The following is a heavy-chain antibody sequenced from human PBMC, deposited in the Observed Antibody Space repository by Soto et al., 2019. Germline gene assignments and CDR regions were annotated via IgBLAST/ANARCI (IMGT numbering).Heavy chain of an antibody. CDR1: GFTFSDHH. CDR2: TRNKANSYTT. V-gene: IGHV3-72*01. Sequence: EVHLVESGGGLVQPGGSLRLSCAASGFTFSDHHMDWVRQAPGKGLEWVGRTRNKANSYTTEYAGSVKGRFTISRDDSKNSLYLQMNSLKTEDTAVYYCSRDLGSWGQGTLVTVSS. CDR3: SRDLGS. J-gene: IGHJ5*02.